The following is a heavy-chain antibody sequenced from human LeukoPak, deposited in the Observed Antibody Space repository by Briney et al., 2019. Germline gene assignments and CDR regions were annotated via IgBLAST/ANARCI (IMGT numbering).Heavy chain of an antibody. CDR1: GFTFSSSW. CDR3: ARVVTGDTNRFDP. D-gene: IGHD2-21*01. J-gene: IGHJ5*02. Sequence: PGGSLRLSCAASGFTFSSSWMSWVRQGPGKGLEWVANIKQDGSEKYYVDSVRGRFTISRDNAENSLYLQMNSLRADDTAVYYCARVVTGDTNRFDPWGQGTLVTVSS. CDR2: IKQDGSEK. V-gene: IGHV3-7*05.